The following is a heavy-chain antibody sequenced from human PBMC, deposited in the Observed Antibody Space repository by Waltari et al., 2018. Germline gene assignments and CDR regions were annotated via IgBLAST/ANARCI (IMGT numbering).Heavy chain of an antibody. V-gene: IGHV4-4*09. J-gene: IGHJ5*02. CDR3: ARVNDFWSGSRHAANWFDP. Sequence: QVQLQESGPGLVKPSETLSLTCTVSGGSISSYYWSWIRQPPGKGLEWIGYIYTSGSTNYSPALKGRVTRSVDTSKNQFSLNLSSVTAADTAVYYCARVNDFWSGSRHAANWFDPWGQGTLVTVSS. CDR1: GGSISSYY. CDR2: IYTSGST. D-gene: IGHD3-3*01.